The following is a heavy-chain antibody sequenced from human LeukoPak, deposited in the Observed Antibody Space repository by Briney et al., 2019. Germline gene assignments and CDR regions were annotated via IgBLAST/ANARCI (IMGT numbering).Heavy chain of an antibody. CDR1: GFTFSSSW. CDR3: ATPFSSSYEMF. Sequence: GGSLRLSCAASGFTFSSSWMSWVRHAPGKGLEWVANIKQDGSERNYVDSVKGRFTISRDNAKGSLYLQMNSLRAEDTAVYYCATPFSSSYEMFWGQGTLVTVSS. D-gene: IGHD6-13*01. CDR2: IKQDGSER. J-gene: IGHJ4*02. V-gene: IGHV3-7*01.